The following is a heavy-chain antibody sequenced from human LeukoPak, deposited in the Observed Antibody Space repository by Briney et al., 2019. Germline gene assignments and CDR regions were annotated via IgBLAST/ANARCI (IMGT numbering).Heavy chain of an antibody. Sequence: ASVKVSCKASGYTFTGYYMHWVRQAPGQGLEWMGWISAYNGNTNYAQKLQGRVTMTTDTSTSTAYMELRSLRSDDTAVYYCARDGYYDILTGYYGYYYGMDVWGQGTTVTVSS. CDR2: ISAYNGNT. CDR1: GYTFTGYY. V-gene: IGHV1-18*04. D-gene: IGHD3-9*01. J-gene: IGHJ6*02. CDR3: ARDGYYDILTGYYGYYYGMDV.